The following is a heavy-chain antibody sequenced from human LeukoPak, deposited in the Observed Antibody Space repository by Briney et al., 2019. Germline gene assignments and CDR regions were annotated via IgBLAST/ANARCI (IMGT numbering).Heavy chain of an antibody. V-gene: IGHV5-51*01. CDR1: GYPFTSYW. Sequence: GEPLKISCKGSGYPFTSYWIGWVRQLHGKGLGWMGIIYTGDSDTRYSPSLQGQVTISADNSISTAYLQWSSLKASDTAMYYCARHGISAPGTMATFFYCCGQGTLVTVSS. D-gene: IGHD6-13*01. J-gene: IGHJ4*02. CDR2: IYTGDSDT. CDR3: ARHGISAPGTMATFFYC.